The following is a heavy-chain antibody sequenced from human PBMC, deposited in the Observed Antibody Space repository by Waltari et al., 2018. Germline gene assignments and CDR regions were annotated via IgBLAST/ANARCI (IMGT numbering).Heavy chain of an antibody. CDR3: ARHREAAGTDY. Sequence: QLQLQESGPGLVKPSETLSLTCTVSGCSISSTSYSWGWIRQPPGKGLEWIGSIYYSGSTYYNPSLKSRVTISVDTSKNQFSLKLSSVTAADTAVYYCARHREAAGTDYWGQGTLVTVSS. J-gene: IGHJ4*02. CDR2: IYYSGST. D-gene: IGHD6-13*01. CDR1: GCSISSTSYS. V-gene: IGHV4-39*01.